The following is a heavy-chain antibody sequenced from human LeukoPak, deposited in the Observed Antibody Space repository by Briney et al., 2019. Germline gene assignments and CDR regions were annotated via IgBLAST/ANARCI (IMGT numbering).Heavy chain of an antibody. D-gene: IGHD3-3*01. J-gene: IGHJ4*02. CDR3: ARDLLTYYDALDY. CDR2: IYSGGNT. CDR1: GFTVSGNY. V-gene: IGHV3-66*01. Sequence: GGSLRLSCEASGFTVSGNYMNWIRQAPGKGLEWVSVIYSGGNTYYADSVKGRFSISRDNSKNTLYLQMNSLRVEDTAVYYCARDLLTYYDALDYWGQGTLVTVSS.